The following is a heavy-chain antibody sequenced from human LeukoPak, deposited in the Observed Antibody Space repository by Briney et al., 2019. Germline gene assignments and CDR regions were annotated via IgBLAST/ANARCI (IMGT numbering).Heavy chain of an antibody. V-gene: IGHV4-59*01. D-gene: IGHD3/OR15-3a*01. Sequence: SETLSLTCIVSGGFISSYYWNWIRQPPGKGLEWIGNIFYRGATNYNPSLKSRVTMSVDTSKSQFSLKLSSVTAADTAMYYCARARDWSAGSWFDPWGQGILVTVSS. J-gene: IGHJ5*02. CDR2: IFYRGAT. CDR1: GGFISSYY. CDR3: ARARDWSAGSWFDP.